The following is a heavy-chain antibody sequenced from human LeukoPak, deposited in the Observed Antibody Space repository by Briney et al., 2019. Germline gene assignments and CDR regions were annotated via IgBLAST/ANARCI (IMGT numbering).Heavy chain of an antibody. J-gene: IGHJ6*02. Sequence: GGSLRLSCAASGFIFSGFAMSWVRQAPGKGLEWVSTITGSASGTYYADSVKGRFTISRDNSKNTMFLQMSSLRAEDTAVYYCAKRPPYSDTWFVMDVWGQGTTVTVSS. CDR1: GFIFSGFA. V-gene: IGHV3-23*01. CDR3: AKRPPYSDTWFVMDV. CDR2: ITGSASGT. D-gene: IGHD3-10*01.